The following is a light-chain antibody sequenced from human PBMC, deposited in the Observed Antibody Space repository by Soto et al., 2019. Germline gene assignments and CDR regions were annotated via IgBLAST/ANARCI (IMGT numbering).Light chain of an antibody. CDR3: MQASQLRT. J-gene: IGKJ1*01. CDR1: ESLVHSDGKTY. Sequence: IVLTQTPLSSAVTLGQPASFSCGSSESLVHSDGKTYLGWLHLRPGQPPRLLIYQISRRPPGVTDRFSGSGAWTNFTLKISRVEPEDVGIFYCMQASQLRTFGQGTKVEIK. V-gene: IGKV2-24*01. CDR2: QIS.